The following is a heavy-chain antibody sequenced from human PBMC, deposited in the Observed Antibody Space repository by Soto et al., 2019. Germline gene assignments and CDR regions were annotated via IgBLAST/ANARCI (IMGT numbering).Heavy chain of an antibody. CDR1: GGTFSSYA. V-gene: IGHV1-69*06. Sequence: QVQLVQSGAEVKKPGSSVKVSCKASGGTFSSYAISWVRQAPGQGLEWMGGIIPIFGTANYAQKFQGRVTITADKSTSTAYIELRSLRSEDTAVYYCARDQHDSSGYYPLDGRGWYFDLWGRGTLVTVSS. CDR3: ARDQHDSSGYYPLDGRGWYFDL. J-gene: IGHJ2*01. D-gene: IGHD3-22*01. CDR2: IIPIFGTA.